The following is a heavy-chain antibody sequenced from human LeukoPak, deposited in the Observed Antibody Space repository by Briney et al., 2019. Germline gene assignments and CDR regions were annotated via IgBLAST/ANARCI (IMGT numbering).Heavy chain of an antibody. J-gene: IGHJ4*02. CDR2: IYYSGST. CDR3: ARELNDYGDYLFDY. CDR1: GGSVSSGSYY. V-gene: IGHV4-61*01. D-gene: IGHD4-17*01. Sequence: SETLSLTCTVSGGSVSSGSYYWSWIRQPPGKGLEWIGYIYYSGSTNYNPSLKSRVTISVDTSKNQFSLKLSSVTAADTAVYYCARELNDYGDYLFDYWGQGTLVTVS.